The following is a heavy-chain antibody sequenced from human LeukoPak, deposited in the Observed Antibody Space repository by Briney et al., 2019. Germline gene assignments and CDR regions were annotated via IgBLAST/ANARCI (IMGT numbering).Heavy chain of an antibody. V-gene: IGHV1-8*02. CDR3: ARDFGGDYDFWSGYPGY. J-gene: IGHJ4*02. D-gene: IGHD3-3*01. CDR2: MNPNSGNT. CDR1: GYTFTSYD. Sequence: ASVKVSCKASGYTFTSYDINWVRQATGQGLEWMGWMNPNSGNTGYAQKFQGRVTMTRDTSISTAYMELSRLRSDDTAVYYCARDFGGDYDFWSGYPGYWGQGTLVTVSS.